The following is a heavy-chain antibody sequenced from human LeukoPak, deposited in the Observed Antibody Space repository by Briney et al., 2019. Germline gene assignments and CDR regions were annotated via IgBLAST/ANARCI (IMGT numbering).Heavy chain of an antibody. J-gene: IGHJ4*02. CDR1: GFTFSSYA. CDR3: AKEKGWELLRSYIDF. V-gene: IGHV3-23*01. CDR2: ISGSGGST. Sequence: HPGGSLRLSCAASGFTFSSYAMSWVRQAPGKGLEWVSAISGSGGSTYYADSVKGRFTISRDNSKNTLYLQMNSLTSEDTATYYCAKEKGWELLRSYIDFWGQGTLVTVYS. D-gene: IGHD1-26*01.